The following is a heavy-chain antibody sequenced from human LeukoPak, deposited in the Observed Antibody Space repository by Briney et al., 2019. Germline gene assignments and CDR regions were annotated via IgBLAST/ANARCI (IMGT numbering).Heavy chain of an antibody. CDR1: GFTFSSYG. Sequence: PGRSLRLSCAASGFTFSSYGMHWARQAPGKGLEWVSYISSSGSTIYYADSVKGRFTISRDNAKNSLYLQMNSLRAEDTALYYCAKDIRQQLVLYWFDPWGQGTLVTVSS. CDR2: ISSSGSTI. V-gene: IGHV3-48*04. J-gene: IGHJ5*02. D-gene: IGHD6-13*01. CDR3: AKDIRQQLVLYWFDP.